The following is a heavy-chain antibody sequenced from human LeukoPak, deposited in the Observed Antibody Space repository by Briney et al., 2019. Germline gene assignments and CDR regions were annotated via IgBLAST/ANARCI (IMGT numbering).Heavy chain of an antibody. CDR2: VLHSGAT. CDR1: GVSISSPISY. CDR3: ARRIVGVIDAFDY. D-gene: IGHD1-26*01. Sequence: PSGTLSLTCTVSGVSISSPISYWVWLRQPPGKGLDSIATVLHSGATFYSPSLEGRLTISIDTSTNQFSLKMTSMTAADTAVYYCARRIVGVIDAFDYWGQGALVTVSS. V-gene: IGHV4-39*01. J-gene: IGHJ4*02.